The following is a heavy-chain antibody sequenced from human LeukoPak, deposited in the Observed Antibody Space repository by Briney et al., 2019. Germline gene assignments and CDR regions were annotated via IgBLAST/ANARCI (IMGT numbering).Heavy chain of an antibody. CDR3: ARWEAVAGYMDV. CDR1: GYTFTSYG. Sequence: ASVRVSCKASGYTFTSYGISWVRQAPGQGLEWMGWISAYNGNTNYAQKLQGRVTMTTDTSTSTAYMELRSLRSDDTAVYYCARWEAVAGYMDVWGKGTTVTVSS. V-gene: IGHV1-18*01. D-gene: IGHD6-19*01. CDR2: ISAYNGNT. J-gene: IGHJ6*03.